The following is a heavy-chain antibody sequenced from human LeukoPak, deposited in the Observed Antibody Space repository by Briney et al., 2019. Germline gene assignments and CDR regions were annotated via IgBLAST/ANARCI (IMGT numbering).Heavy chain of an antibody. CDR2: ISSSSSTI. CDR1: GFTFISYT. D-gene: IGHD6-6*01. CDR3: ARSSSEFDY. V-gene: IGHV3-48*01. Sequence: GGSLRLSCAASGFTFISYTMSWVRQAPGKGLEWVSYISSSSSTIYYADSVKGRFTISRDNAKNSLYLQMNSLRAEDTAVYYCARSSSEFDYWGQGTLVTVSS. J-gene: IGHJ4*02.